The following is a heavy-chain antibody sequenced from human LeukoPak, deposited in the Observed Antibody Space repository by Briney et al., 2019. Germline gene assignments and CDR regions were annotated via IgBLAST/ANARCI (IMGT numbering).Heavy chain of an antibody. V-gene: IGHV3-66*02. CDR2: IYSGGDT. D-gene: IGHD6-13*01. CDR3: TRGPGSTWYSDY. CDR1: GFTVSSNC. J-gene: IGHJ4*02. Sequence: PGGSLRLSCAASGFTVSSNCMNWVRQAPGKGLEWVSIIYSGGDTYYADSVKGRFTISRDNSKNTLYLQMNSLRPEDTAVYYCTRGPGSTWYSDYWGQGTLVTVSS.